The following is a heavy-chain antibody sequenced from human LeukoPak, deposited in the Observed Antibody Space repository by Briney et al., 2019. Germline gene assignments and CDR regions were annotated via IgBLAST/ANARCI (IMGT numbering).Heavy chain of an antibody. CDR2: IYHSGST. V-gene: IGHV4-4*02. D-gene: IGHD3-3*01. CDR3: ASLPSIWSGYQETLCFFYS. CDR1: GGSISSSSW. Sequence: SGTLSLTCAVSGGSISSSSWWRCGRQPPGKGREGGVDIYHSGSTNYNPSLKSRVTISIDKSKNQLSLKLSSVTAAGPAVYYCASLPSIWSGYQETLCFFYSWGQGTLVPVSS. J-gene: IGHJ4*02.